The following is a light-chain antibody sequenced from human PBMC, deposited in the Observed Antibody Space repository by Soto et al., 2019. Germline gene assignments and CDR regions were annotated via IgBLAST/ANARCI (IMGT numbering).Light chain of an antibody. J-gene: IGLJ3*02. CDR3: VVYMGSGISV. CDR2: NTN. CDR1: SGSVSTSYF. V-gene: IGLV8-61*01. Sequence: QTVVTQEPSFSVSPGGTVTLTCGLTSGSVSTSYFPSWYQQTPGQAPRTLIYNTNTRSSGVPDRFSGSILGNKAALTITGAQADDESNYYCVVYMGSGISVFGGGTKLTVL.